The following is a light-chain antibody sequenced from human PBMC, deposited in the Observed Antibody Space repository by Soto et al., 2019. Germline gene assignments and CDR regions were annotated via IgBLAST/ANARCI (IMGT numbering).Light chain of an antibody. Sequence: IVLTQSPGTLSLSPGEGATLSCRASQSVSSNYLAWYQQKPGQAPRLLIYGASSRATGIPDRFSGSGSGTDFTLTISRLEPEDFAVYYCQQYGSSRWTFGQGTKVDIK. V-gene: IGKV3-20*01. CDR3: QQYGSSRWT. CDR1: QSVSSNY. CDR2: GAS. J-gene: IGKJ1*01.